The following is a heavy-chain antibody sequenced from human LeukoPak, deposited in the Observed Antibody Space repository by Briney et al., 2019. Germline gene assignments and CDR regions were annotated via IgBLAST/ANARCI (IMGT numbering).Heavy chain of an antibody. J-gene: IGHJ4*02. V-gene: IGHV3-30*02. CDR1: GFTFSSYG. Sequence: GGSLRLSCAASGFTFSSYGMHWVRQAPGKGLEWVAFIRYDGSNKYYADSVKGRFTISRDNSKNTLYLQMNSLRAEVTAVYYCAKDTGKYSSGWTDYWGQGTLVTVSS. CDR3: AKDTGKYSSGWTDY. D-gene: IGHD6-19*01. CDR2: IRYDGSNK.